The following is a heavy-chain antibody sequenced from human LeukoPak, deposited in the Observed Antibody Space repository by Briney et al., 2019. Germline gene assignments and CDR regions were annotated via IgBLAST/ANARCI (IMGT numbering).Heavy chain of an antibody. V-gene: IGHV3-23*01. Sequence: GGSLRLSCAASGFTFSNYAMSWVRQAPGKGLEWVSAISGSGGSSYYADSVKGRFTISRDNSKNTLYLQMNSLRAEDTAVYYCAEVGSSWLRSYFDYWGQGTLVTVSS. CDR2: ISGSGGSS. J-gene: IGHJ4*02. CDR3: AEVGSSWLRSYFDY. CDR1: GFTFSNYA. D-gene: IGHD6-13*01.